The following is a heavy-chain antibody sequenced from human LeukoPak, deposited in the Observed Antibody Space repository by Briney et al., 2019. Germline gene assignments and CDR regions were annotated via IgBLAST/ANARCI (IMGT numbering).Heavy chain of an antibody. CDR3: ASIGETNSIVGATLTPYYYYYMDV. CDR1: GGTFSSYA. D-gene: IGHD1-26*01. V-gene: IGHV1-69*13. Sequence: SVKVSCKASGGTFSSYAISWVRQAPGQGLEWMGGIIPIFGTANYAQKFQGRVTITADESTSTAYMELSSLRSEDTAVYYCASIGETNSIVGATLTPYYYYYMDVWGKGTTVTVSS. CDR2: IIPIFGTA. J-gene: IGHJ6*03.